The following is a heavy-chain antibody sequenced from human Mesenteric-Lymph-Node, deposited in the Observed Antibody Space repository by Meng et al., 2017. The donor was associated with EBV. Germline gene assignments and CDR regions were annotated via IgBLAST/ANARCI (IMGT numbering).Heavy chain of an antibody. V-gene: IGHV1-3*01. J-gene: IGHJ4*02. D-gene: IGHD6-13*01. CDR2: INADKANT. Sequence: QVQLVQSGAEVKKPGASVKVSCKTTGYTFTSYVIHWVRQAPGQRLEWMGWINADKANTKYSQKFQGRVTITRDTSANTAYMELSSLGSEDTAVYYCAIEHTSTWYQGSFDYWGQGTLVTASS. CDR1: GYTFTSYV. CDR3: AIEHTSTWYQGSFDY.